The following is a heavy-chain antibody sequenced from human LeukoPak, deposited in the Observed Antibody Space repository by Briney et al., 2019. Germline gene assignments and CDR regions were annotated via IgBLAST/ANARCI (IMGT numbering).Heavy chain of an antibody. CDR2: IIGSGSST. J-gene: IGHJ4*02. Sequence: GGSLRLSCAASGFTFSSYAMSWVRQAPGKGLEWVSAIIGSGSSTYYADSVKGRFTISRDNSKNTLYLQMNSLRAEDTAVYYCAKDGDYDLLTGYYSFDYWGQGTLVTVSS. CDR1: GFTFSSYA. D-gene: IGHD3-9*01. V-gene: IGHV3-23*01. CDR3: AKDGDYDLLTGYYSFDY.